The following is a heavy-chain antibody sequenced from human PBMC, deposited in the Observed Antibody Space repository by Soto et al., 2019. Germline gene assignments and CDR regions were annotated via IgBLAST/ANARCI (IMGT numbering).Heavy chain of an antibody. V-gene: IGHV1-69*02. Sequence: QVQLVQSGAEVKKPGSSVKVSCKASGGTFSSYTISWVRQAPGQGLEWMGRIIPILGIANYAQKFQGRVTITADKSTSTAYMELSSLRAEDTAVYYCASRDHGKRWTLDSVYYYRDVWGKGTTVTVSS. CDR2: IIPILGIA. D-gene: IGHD2-2*03. J-gene: IGHJ6*03. CDR3: ASRDHGKRWTLDSVYYYRDV. CDR1: GGTFSSYT.